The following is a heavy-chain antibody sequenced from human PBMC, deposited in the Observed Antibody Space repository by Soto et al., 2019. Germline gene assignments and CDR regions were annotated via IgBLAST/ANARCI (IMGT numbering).Heavy chain of an antibody. J-gene: IGHJ4*02. CDR2: IYYSGNT. CDR3: ARGHASWGSTFAY. V-gene: IGHV4-59*01. CDR1: GGSIGSYY. Sequence: QVQLQESGPGLVKPSETLYLTCIVSGGSIGSYYWSWIRQPPGKGLEWIGYIYYSGNTNYNPSLKSRVTISVDTSKNQFSLKLSSVTAADTAVYYCARGHASWGSTFAYWGQGTLVTASS. D-gene: IGHD1-26*01.